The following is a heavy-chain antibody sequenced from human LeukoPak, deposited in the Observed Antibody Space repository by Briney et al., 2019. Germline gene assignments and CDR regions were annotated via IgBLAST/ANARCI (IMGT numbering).Heavy chain of an antibody. D-gene: IGHD1-26*01. V-gene: IGHV3-7*04. J-gene: IGHJ4*02. CDR1: GFTFSSYW. CDR2: IKGDGSGN. Sequence: GGSLRLSCAASGFTFSSYWMSWVRQAPGKGLEWVANIKGDGSGNHYVDSVRGRFTISRDNAKNSLYLQMNSLRAEDTAVYYCARDLGYYRADYWGQGTLVTVSS. CDR3: ARDLGYYRADY.